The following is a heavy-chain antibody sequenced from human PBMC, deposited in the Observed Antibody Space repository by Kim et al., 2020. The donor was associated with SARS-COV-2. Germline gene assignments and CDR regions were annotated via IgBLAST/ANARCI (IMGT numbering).Heavy chain of an antibody. V-gene: IGHV4-59*08. CDR1: SGSITGY. D-gene: IGHD4-17*01. CDR3: ARLDYGDYDEAFDL. Sequence: SETLSLTCAVSSGSITGYWSWIRQPPEKSLEWIAFVDHTGGATYNPSLKSRVTMSIDTSRKQISLRMTSLTAADTAIYYCARLDYGDYDEAFDLWGPGTLVTVSS. J-gene: IGHJ3*01. CDR2: VDHTGGA.